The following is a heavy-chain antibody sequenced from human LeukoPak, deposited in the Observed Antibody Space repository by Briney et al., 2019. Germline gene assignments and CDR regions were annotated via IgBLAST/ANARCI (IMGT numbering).Heavy chain of an antibody. CDR2: IYSGGST. J-gene: IGHJ4*02. V-gene: IGHV3-66*01. D-gene: IGHD3-10*01. CDR3: ARDLHGVADY. Sequence: GGSLRLSCAASGFTVSSNYMSWVRQAAGKGLEWVSVIYSGGSTYYADSVKGRFTISRDNSKNTLYLQMNTRRAEDTAVYYCARDLHGVADYWGQGTLVTVSS. CDR1: GFTVSSNY.